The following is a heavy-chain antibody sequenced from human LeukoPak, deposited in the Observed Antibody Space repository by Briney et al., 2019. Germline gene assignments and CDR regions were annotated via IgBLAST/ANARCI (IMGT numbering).Heavy chain of an antibody. CDR2: ISGSGGST. Sequence: GGSLRLSCAASGFTFSSYAMSWVRQAPGKGLEWVSAISGSGGSTYYADSVKGRFTISRDNSKNTLYLQMNSLRAEDTAVYYCGKISSPSRSGYYFDYWGQGTLVTVSS. J-gene: IGHJ4*02. CDR3: GKISSPSRSGYYFDY. CDR1: GFTFSSYA. V-gene: IGHV3-23*01.